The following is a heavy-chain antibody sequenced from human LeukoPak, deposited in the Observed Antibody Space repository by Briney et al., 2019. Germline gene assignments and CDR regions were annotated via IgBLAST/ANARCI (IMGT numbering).Heavy chain of an antibody. D-gene: IGHD2-15*01. CDR1: GYTFTSYD. V-gene: IGHV1-8*01. CDR3: PRGHTQIGGKRTVFGY. J-gene: IGHJ4*02. CDR2: MNPNSGNT. Sequence: ASVKVSCKASGYTFTSYDINWVRLATGQGLEWMGWMNPNSGNTGYAQKFQGRVTMTRNTSISTAYMELSSLRSEDTAVYYCPRGHTQIGGKRTVFGYWGQGTLVTVSS.